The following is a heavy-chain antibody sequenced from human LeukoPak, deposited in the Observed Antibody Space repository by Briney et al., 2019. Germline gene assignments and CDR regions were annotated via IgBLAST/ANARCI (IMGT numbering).Heavy chain of an antibody. CDR1: GGTFSSYA. J-gene: IGHJ4*02. CDR3: ARPGQKQPGPGGDFYYFDY. Sequence: SVKVSCKASGGTFSSYAISWVRQAPGQGLEWMGGIIPIFGTANYAQKFQGRVTITTDESTSTAYMELSSLRSEDTAVYYCARPGQKQPGPGGDFYYFDYWGQGTLVTVSS. V-gene: IGHV1-69*05. CDR2: IIPIFGTA. D-gene: IGHD3-16*01.